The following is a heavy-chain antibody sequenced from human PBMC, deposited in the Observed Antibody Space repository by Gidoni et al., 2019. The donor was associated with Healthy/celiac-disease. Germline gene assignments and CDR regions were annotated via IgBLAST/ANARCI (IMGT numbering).Heavy chain of an antibody. CDR3: AKAEQQLVPWPFSFDI. D-gene: IGHD6-13*01. J-gene: IGHJ3*02. CDR1: GFTFRSYA. Sequence: EVQLLESGGGLVQPGGSLRLSCAASGFTFRSYAMSWVRQAPGKGLEWVSAISGSGGSTYYADSVKGRFTISRDNSKNTLYLQMNSLRAEDTAVYYCAKAEQQLVPWPFSFDIWGQGTMVTVSS. CDR2: ISGSGGST. V-gene: IGHV3-23*01.